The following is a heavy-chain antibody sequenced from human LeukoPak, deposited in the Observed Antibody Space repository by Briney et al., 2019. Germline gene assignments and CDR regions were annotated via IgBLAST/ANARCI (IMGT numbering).Heavy chain of an antibody. D-gene: IGHD2-2*01. J-gene: IGHJ6*02. Sequence: PGGSLRLSCAASGFTFSSYAMSWVRQAPGKGLEWVSAISGSGGSTYYADSVKGRFTISRDNSKNTLYLQMNSLRAEDTAVYYCARAPYGYCSSTSCYSFVAAYYYYGMDVWGQGTTVTVSS. V-gene: IGHV3-23*01. CDR3: ARAPYGYCSSTSCYSFVAAYYYYGMDV. CDR1: GFTFSSYA. CDR2: ISGSGGST.